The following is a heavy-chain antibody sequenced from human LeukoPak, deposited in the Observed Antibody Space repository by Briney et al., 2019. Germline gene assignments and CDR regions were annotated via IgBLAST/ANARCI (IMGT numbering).Heavy chain of an antibody. CDR1: GFSFSSYA. J-gene: IGHJ4*02. V-gene: IGHV3-33*05. Sequence: GGSLRLSCTASGFSFSSYALHWVRQAPGKGLEWVAVTSSDGSNRFYADSVKGRFTISRDNAKNSLYLQMNSLRDEDTAVYYCARDFSYGDSWGQGTLVTVSS. CDR3: ARDFSYGDS. CDR2: TSSDGSNR. D-gene: IGHD4-17*01.